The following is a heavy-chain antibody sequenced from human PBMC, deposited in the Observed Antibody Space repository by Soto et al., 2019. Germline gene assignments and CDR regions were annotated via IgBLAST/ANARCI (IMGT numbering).Heavy chain of an antibody. D-gene: IGHD4-17*01. CDR2: IYYSGGT. Sequence: SETLSLTCTVSGGSISRYYWSWIRQPPGKGLEWIGYIYYSGGTNYNPSLKSRVTISVDTSKNQFSLKLSSVTAADTAVYYCARDDYGHDYWGQGTLVTVSS. CDR1: GGSISRYY. CDR3: ARDDYGHDY. V-gene: IGHV4-59*01. J-gene: IGHJ4*02.